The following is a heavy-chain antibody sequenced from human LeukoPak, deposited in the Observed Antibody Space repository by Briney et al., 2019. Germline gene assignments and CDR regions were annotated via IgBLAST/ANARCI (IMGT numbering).Heavy chain of an antibody. CDR2: IYPGDSDT. CDR3: ARHVGYSGYDSWGGYYYYYMDV. D-gene: IGHD5-12*01. V-gene: IGHV5-51*01. J-gene: IGHJ6*03. Sequence: GESLKISCKGSGYSFTSYWIGWVRPMPGKGLEWMGIIYPGDSDTRYSPSFQGQVTISADKSISTAYLQWSSLKASDTAMYYCARHVGYSGYDSWGGYYYYYMDVWGKGTTVTVSS. CDR1: GYSFTSYW.